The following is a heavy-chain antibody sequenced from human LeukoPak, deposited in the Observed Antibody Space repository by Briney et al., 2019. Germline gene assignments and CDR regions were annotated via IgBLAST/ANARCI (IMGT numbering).Heavy chain of an antibody. D-gene: IGHD1-1*01. V-gene: IGHV1-69*13. CDR2: IIPIFGTA. CDR1: GGTFSSYA. Sequence: SVKLSCKASGGTFSSYAISWVRQAPGQGLEWMGGIIPIFGTANYAQKFQGRVTITADESTSTAYMELSSLRSEDTAVYYCARGTTGTTPVRYYYYGMDVWGKGTTVTVSS. CDR3: ARGTTGTTPVRYYYYGMDV. J-gene: IGHJ6*04.